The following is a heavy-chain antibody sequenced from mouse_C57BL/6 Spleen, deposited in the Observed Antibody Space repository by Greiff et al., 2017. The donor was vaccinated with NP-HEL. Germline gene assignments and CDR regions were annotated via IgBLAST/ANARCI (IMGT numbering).Heavy chain of an antibody. CDR1: GYAFSSSW. Sequence: QVTLKESGPELVKPGASVKISCKASGYAFSSSWMNWVKQRPGKGLEWIGRIYPGDGDTNYNGKFKGKATLTADKSSSTAYMQLSSLTSEDSAVYFCARAHYYGSSWFAYWGQGTLVTVSA. J-gene: IGHJ3*01. CDR2: IYPGDGDT. D-gene: IGHD1-1*01. CDR3: ARAHYYGSSWFAY. V-gene: IGHV1-82*01.